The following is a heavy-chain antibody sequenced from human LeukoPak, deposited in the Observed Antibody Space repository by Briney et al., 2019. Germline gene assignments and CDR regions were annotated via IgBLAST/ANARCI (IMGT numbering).Heavy chain of an antibody. CDR1: GYSISSGYY. Sequence: SETLSLTCSVSGYSISSGYYWGWIRQPPGRGLEWIGSIYYTGGTLYNPSLKSRVSMSVDTSTNQFSLKLTSVTAADTAVYYCVNYYDSSDYQQPNHFDYWGQGTLVTVSS. CDR3: VNYYDSSDYQQPNHFDY. J-gene: IGHJ4*02. D-gene: IGHD3-22*01. CDR2: IYYTGGT. V-gene: IGHV4-38-2*02.